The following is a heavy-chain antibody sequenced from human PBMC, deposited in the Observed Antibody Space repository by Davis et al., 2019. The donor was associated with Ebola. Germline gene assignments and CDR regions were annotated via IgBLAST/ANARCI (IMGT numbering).Heavy chain of an antibody. Sequence: PGGSLRLSCAASAFTFSSSGMHWVRHAPGNGLEWVAVISYDGSNKYYADSVKGRFTISRDNSKNTLYLQMNSLRAEDTAVYYCAKGDRLDYWGQGTLVTVSS. D-gene: IGHD6-25*01. V-gene: IGHV3-30*18. CDR1: AFTFSSSG. J-gene: IGHJ4*02. CDR3: AKGDRLDY. CDR2: ISYDGSNK.